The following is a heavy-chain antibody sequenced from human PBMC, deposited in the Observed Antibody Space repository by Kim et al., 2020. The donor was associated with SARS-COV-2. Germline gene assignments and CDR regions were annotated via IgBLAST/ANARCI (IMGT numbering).Heavy chain of an antibody. D-gene: IGHD6-19*01. CDR2: ISYDGTIK. V-gene: IGHV3-30*18. Sequence: GGSLRLSCVASGFTFSPYGMHWVRQAPGKGLEWVAVISYDGTIKYYADSVKGRFAISRDNSKNTLYLQMNSLRAEDTAVYYCAKEVPVAVAGHPGMDVWGQGTTVTVSS. CDR3: AKEVPVAVAGHPGMDV. J-gene: IGHJ6*02. CDR1: GFTFSPYG.